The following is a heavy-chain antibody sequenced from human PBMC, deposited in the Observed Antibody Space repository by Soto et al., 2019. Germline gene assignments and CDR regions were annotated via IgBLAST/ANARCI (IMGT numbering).Heavy chain of an antibody. V-gene: IGHV4-39*01. D-gene: IGHD2-2*01. Sequence: SETLSLTCTVSGGSISSSSYYWGWIRQPPGKGLEWIGSIYYSGSTYYNPSLKSRVTISVDTSKNQFSLKLSSVTAADTAVYYCARHIPGVVVPATNWFDPWGQGTLVTVSS. J-gene: IGHJ5*02. CDR2: IYYSGST. CDR3: ARHIPGVVVPATNWFDP. CDR1: GGSISSSSYY.